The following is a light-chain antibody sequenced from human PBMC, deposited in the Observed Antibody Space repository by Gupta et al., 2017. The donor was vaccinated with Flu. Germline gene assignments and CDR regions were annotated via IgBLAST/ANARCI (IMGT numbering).Light chain of an antibody. CDR2: DND. CDR1: TSNIGINY. CDR3: GTWDNSLSAVV. Sequence: QSVLTQPPSVSAAPGQKVTFSCPGSTSNIGINYVSWYQQLPGTAPKLLIYDNDKRPSGIPDRFSGSKSGTSATLGITGLQTGDEADYYCGTWDNSLSAVVFGGGTQLAVL. J-gene: IGLJ2*01. V-gene: IGLV1-51*01.